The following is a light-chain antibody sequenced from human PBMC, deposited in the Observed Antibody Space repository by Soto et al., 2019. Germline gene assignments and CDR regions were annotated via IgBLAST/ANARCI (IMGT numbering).Light chain of an antibody. V-gene: IGKV3-20*01. J-gene: IGKJ1*01. Sequence: EMVLTQSPGTLSLSPGERATLSCRASQSVSSIYLAWYQQKPGQAPRLLIYDVSSRASGIPERFSGSGSGTDFTLTISRLEPEDFAVYSGQQSGSSPGTFGQGTKVEIK. CDR1: QSVSSIY. CDR3: QQSGSSPGT. CDR2: DVS.